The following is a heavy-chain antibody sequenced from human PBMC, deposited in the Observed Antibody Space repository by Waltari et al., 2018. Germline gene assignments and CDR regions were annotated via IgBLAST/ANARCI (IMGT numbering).Heavy chain of an antibody. J-gene: IGHJ1*01. D-gene: IGHD2-2*01. CDR1: GFTFSTYW. CDR2: MHPDGSAK. Sequence: EVQLVESGGGLVQPGESLRLSCAASGFTFSTYWRSWVRQAPGKGLEWVSNMHPDGSAKYYADSVRGRFTVSRDNAKNSMYLHMYNLRTEDTAIYYCSINDAWAFQLWGQGTLVTVSS. V-gene: IGHV3-7*03. CDR3: SINDAWAFQL.